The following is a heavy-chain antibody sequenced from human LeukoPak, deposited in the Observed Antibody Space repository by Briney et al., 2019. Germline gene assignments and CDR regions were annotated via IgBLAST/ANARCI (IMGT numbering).Heavy chain of an antibody. CDR2: INPNSGGT. J-gene: IGHJ6*03. CDR3: ARGAYSGSYRVSNYYMDV. Sequence: ASVKVSCKASGYTFTGYYMHWVRQAPGQGLEWMGWINPNSGGTNYAQKFQGRVTMTRDTSISTAYMELSRLRSDDTAVYYCARGAYSGSYRVSNYYMDVWGKGTTVTISS. V-gene: IGHV1-2*02. D-gene: IGHD1-26*01. CDR1: GYTFTGYY.